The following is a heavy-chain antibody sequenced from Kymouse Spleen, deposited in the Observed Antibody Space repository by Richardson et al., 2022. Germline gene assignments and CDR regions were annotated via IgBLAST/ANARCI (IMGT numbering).Heavy chain of an antibody. CDR3: ARQDGGLELGNFDY. V-gene: IGHV4-39*01. Sequence: QLQLQESGPGLVKPSETLSLTCTVSGGSISSSSYYWGWIRQPPGKGLEWIGSIYYSGSTYYNPSLKSRVTISVDTSKNQFSLKLSSVTAADTAVYYCARQDGGLELGNFDYWGQGTLVTVSS. CDR1: GGSISSSSYY. J-gene: IGHJ4*02. D-gene: IGHD1-7*01. CDR2: IYYSGST.